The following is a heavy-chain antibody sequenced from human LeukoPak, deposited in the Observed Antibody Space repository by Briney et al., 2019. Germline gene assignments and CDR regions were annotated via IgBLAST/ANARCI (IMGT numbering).Heavy chain of an antibody. J-gene: IGHJ4*02. CDR3: AKDPSFGVVIIGFDY. CDR2: ISGSSGSGGNT. V-gene: IGHV3-23*01. CDR1: GFTFSSYG. Sequence: GGSLRLSCAASGFTFSSYGMHWVRQAPGKGLEWVSAISGSSGSGGNTYYADSVKGRFTISRDNSKNTLYLQMNSLRAEDTAIYYCAKDPSFGVVIIGFDYWGQGTLVTVSS. D-gene: IGHD3-3*01.